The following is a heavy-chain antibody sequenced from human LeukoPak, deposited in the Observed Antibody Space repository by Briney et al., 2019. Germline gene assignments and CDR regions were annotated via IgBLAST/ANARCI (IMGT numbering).Heavy chain of an antibody. J-gene: IGHJ4*02. D-gene: IGHD5-12*01. CDR1: GFTFSNYW. Sequence: GGSLRLSCAASGFTFSNYWMTWVRQAPGKGLERVAHINQDGSKEYYMDSVKARSTISRDNAKNSLSLQMNSLRAEDTAVYYCVRDGGVSGYDLLDYWGQGTLVTVSS. V-gene: IGHV3-7*01. CDR2: INQDGSKE. CDR3: VRDGGVSGYDLLDY.